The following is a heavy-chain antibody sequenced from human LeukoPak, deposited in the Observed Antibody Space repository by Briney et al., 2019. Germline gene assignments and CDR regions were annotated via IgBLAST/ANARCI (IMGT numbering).Heavy chain of an antibody. CDR2: IKQDGSEK. CDR3: ARDSPDYDILTGDFDY. CDR1: GFTFSSYS. V-gene: IGHV3-7*04. J-gene: IGHJ4*02. D-gene: IGHD3-9*01. Sequence: GGSLRLSCAASGFTFSSYSMSWVRQAPGKGLEWVANIKQDGSEKYYVDSVKGRFTISRDNAKTSLYLQMNSLRAEDTAVYYCARDSPDYDILTGDFDYWGQGTLVTVSS.